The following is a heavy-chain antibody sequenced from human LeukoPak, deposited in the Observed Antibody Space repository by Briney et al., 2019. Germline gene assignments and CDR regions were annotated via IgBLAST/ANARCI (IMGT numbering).Heavy chain of an antibody. D-gene: IGHD3-10*01. Sequence: SETLSLTCAVYGGSFSGYYWSWIRQPPGKGLEWIGEINHSGSTNYNPSLKSRVTISVDTSKNQFSLKLSSVTAADTAVYYCALLWFGELLYLDYWGQGTLVNVSS. J-gene: IGHJ4*02. V-gene: IGHV4-34*01. CDR3: ALLWFGELLYLDY. CDR1: GGSFSGYY. CDR2: INHSGST.